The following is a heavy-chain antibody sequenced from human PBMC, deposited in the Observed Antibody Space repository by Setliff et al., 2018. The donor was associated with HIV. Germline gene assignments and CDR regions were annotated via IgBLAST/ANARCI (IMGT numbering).Heavy chain of an antibody. D-gene: IGHD4-4*01. CDR3: ASFPTITASQDVFDI. CDR2: ISSSSSFI. CDR1: GFAFNTYT. Sequence: PGGSLRLSCTASGFAFNTYTMNWVRQAPGKGLEWVSSISSSSSFIYYADSVRGRFTVSRDNAKNSLYLRMISLRVEDTAIYYCASFPTITASQDVFDIWGHGTMVTV. V-gene: IGHV3-21*01. J-gene: IGHJ3*02.